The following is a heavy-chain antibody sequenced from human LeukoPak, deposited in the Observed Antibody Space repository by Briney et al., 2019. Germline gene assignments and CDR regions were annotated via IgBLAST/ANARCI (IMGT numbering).Heavy chain of an antibody. CDR1: GFTFRSYA. CDR2: IAGSGATT. V-gene: IGHV3-23*01. Sequence: GGCLRLSCEASGFTFRSYAMSWVRQAPGKGLEWVSSIAGSGATTNYADSVKGRFTISRDNSKNTLYLQMSSLRAEDTAVYYCAKHRGNYYFDYWGQGTLVTVSS. CDR3: AKHRGNYYFDY. J-gene: IGHJ4*02. D-gene: IGHD3-10*01.